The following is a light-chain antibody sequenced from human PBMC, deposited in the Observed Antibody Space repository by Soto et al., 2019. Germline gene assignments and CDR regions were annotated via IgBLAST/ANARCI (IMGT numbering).Light chain of an antibody. V-gene: IGKV3-20*01. J-gene: IGKJ4*01. Sequence: EIVLTQSPGTLSASPGERATLSCWASQSVSSSFVACSQQKLRQAPRLLIYGASSRATGITDRFSGSGSGTDFPLTISRLEPEDFAVYYCQQYGRSPLTFGGGTKVDI. CDR3: QQYGRSPLT. CDR1: QSVSSSF. CDR2: GAS.